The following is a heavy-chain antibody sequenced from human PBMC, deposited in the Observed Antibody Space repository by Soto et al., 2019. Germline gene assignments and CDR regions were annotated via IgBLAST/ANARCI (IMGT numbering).Heavy chain of an antibody. CDR2: INAGNGNT. Sequence: QVQLVQSGAEVRKPGAAVKVSCQASGYTFTTYPIHGVRQAPGKRLEWMGWINAGNGNTESSQRFQGRVTISSDTSASTAYMELRSLTSEYTAVYYCAREGSWSYYPFDYWGQGTQVTVSS. CDR1: GYTFTTYP. V-gene: IGHV1-3*01. D-gene: IGHD3-10*01. J-gene: IGHJ4*02. CDR3: AREGSWSYYPFDY.